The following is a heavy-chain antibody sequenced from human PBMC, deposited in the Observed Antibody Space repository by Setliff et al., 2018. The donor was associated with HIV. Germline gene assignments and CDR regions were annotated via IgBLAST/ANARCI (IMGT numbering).Heavy chain of an antibody. J-gene: IGHJ4*02. D-gene: IGHD5-12*01. CDR3: ARDWRSGYDLNFDY. V-gene: IGHV4-39*02. Sequence: SETLSLTCTVSGGSISSSNYYWAWIRQPPGKGLEWIGSIYYSGSTYYNPSLKSRVTMSVDTSKNQFSLKLSSVTAADTAMYYCARDWRSGYDLNFDYWGQGTLVTVSS. CDR1: GGSISSSNYY. CDR2: IYYSGST.